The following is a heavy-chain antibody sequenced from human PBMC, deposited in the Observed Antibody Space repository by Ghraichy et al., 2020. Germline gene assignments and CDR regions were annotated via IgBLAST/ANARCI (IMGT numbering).Heavy chain of an antibody. V-gene: IGHV2-5*02. D-gene: IGHD3-3*01. CDR3: AHSRDYDFFGYFYYYGMDV. CDR2: IYWDDDN. J-gene: IGHJ6*01. CDR1: GFSLSTSGVG. Sequence: SGPTLVKPTQTLTLTCTFSGFSLSTSGVGVGWIRQPPGKALEWLALIYWDDDNRYSPSLKSRLTITKDTSKNQVVLTITNMNPVERATYYCAHSRDYDFFGYFYYYGMDVWVQGTTVTVSS.